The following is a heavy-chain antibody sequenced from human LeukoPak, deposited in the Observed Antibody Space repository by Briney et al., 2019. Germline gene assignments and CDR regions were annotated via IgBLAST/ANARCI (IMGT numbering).Heavy chain of an antibody. CDR1: GFTFSGSA. D-gene: IGHD3-22*01. J-gene: IGHJ4*02. CDR2: IRSKANSYAT. V-gene: IGHV3-73*01. CDR3: TVSYYYDSSGYPPIDY. Sequence: PGGSLRLSCAASGFTFSGSAMHWVRQASGKGLEWVGRIRSKANSYATAYAASAKGRFTISRDESKNTAYLQMNSLKTEDTAVYYCTVSYYYDSSGYPPIDYWGQGTLVTVSS.